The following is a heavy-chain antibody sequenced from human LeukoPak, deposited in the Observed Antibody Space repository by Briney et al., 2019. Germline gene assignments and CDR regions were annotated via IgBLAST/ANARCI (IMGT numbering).Heavy chain of an antibody. CDR1: GFTFSDYY. CDR3: ARQRGYCSSGVCRGWFDP. CDR2: ISTSGTAI. D-gene: IGHD2-8*01. J-gene: IGHJ5*02. Sequence: GGPLRLSCAASGFTFSDYYMSWIRQAPGKGLEGRSYISTSGTAIFYADSVKGRFTISRDNAENSLYVQMNSLRAEDTAVYYCARQRGYCSSGVCRGWFDPWGQGTLVTVSS. V-gene: IGHV3-11*04.